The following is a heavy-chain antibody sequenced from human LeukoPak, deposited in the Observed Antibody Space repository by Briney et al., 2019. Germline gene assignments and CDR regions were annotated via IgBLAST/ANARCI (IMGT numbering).Heavy chain of an antibody. CDR1: GGSISSSSYY. V-gene: IGHV4-39*07. CDR2: IYYSGST. Sequence: SETLSLTCTVSGGSISSSSYYWGWIRQPPGKGLEWIGSIYYSGSTYYNPSLKSRVTISVDTSKNQFSLKLSSVTAADTAVYYCARSYLPDGIAAAGPFDYWGQGALVTVSS. D-gene: IGHD6-13*01. CDR3: ARSYLPDGIAAAGPFDY. J-gene: IGHJ4*02.